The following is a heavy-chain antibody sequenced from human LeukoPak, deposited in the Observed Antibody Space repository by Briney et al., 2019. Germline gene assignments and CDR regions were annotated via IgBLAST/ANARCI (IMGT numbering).Heavy chain of an antibody. CDR1: GFTFSSYG. D-gene: IGHD4-17*01. CDR3: AKGLNDYGDYVLTDGLDP. CDR2: IWYDGGNK. V-gene: IGHV3-33*06. Sequence: GRSLRLSCAASGFTFSSYGMHWVRQAPGKGLEWVAVIWYDGGNKYYADSVKGRFTIPRDNSKNTLYLQMNSLRAEDTAVYYCAKGLNDYGDYVLTDGLDPWGQGTLVTVSS. J-gene: IGHJ5*02.